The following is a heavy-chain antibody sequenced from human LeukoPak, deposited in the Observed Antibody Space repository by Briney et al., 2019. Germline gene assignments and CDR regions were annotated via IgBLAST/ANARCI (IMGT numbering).Heavy chain of an antibody. V-gene: IGHV3-21*01. D-gene: IGHD2-15*01. CDR2: ISSSSSYI. CDR3: ARVLVGEYCSGGSCSSSY. J-gene: IGHJ4*02. CDR1: GFTFSSYW. Sequence: PGGSLRLSCAASGFTFSSYWMSWVRQAPGKGLEWVSSISSSSSYIYYADSVKGRFTISRDNAKNSLYLQMNSLRAEDTAVYYCARVLVGEYCSGGSCSSSYWGQGTLVTVSS.